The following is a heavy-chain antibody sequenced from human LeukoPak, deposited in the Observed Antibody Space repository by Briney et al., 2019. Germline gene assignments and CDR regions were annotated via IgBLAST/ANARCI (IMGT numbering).Heavy chain of an antibody. CDR1: GGSIGSGDYY. V-gene: IGHV4-30-4*08. D-gene: IGHD1-14*01. CDR2: SYYSGST. Sequence: PSETLSLTCTVSGGSIGSGDYYWSWIRQPPGKGLQWIEYSYYSGSTYYNPSLKSRVTISVDTSKNQFSLKLSSVTAADTAVYYGARGTPGGYSDYWGQGTLVTVSS. CDR3: ARGTPGGYSDY. J-gene: IGHJ4*02.